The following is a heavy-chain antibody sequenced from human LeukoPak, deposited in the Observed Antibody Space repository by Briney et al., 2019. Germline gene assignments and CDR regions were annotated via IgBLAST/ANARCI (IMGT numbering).Heavy chain of an antibody. CDR2: IYYSGSN. CDR1: VGSMSNSSYY. Sequence: SETLSLTCTVSVGSMSNSSYYWGWIRQPPGKGLAWIGTIYYSGSNYYNPSLTSRVTISVDTSKNQFSLNLSSVTAADTAVYYCARYLHISAPFDVWGQGTLVSVSS. CDR3: ARYLHISAPFDV. V-gene: IGHV4-39*01. J-gene: IGHJ4*02. D-gene: IGHD2-21*01.